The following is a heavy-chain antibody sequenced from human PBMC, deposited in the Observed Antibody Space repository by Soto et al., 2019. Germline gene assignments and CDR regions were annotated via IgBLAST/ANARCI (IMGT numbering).Heavy chain of an antibody. CDR3: ARHEAFDLNWFDP. D-gene: IGHD3-10*01. V-gene: IGHV4-39*01. J-gene: IGHJ5*02. CDR2: IYYSGST. CDR1: GGSISSSSYY. Sequence: QLQLQESGPGLVKPSETLSLTCTVSGGSISSSSYYWGWIRQPPGKGLEWIGSIYYSGSTYYNPSLKSRVNISVDPSKNQFSLKLSSVTAADTAVYYCARHEAFDLNWFDPWGQGTLVTVSS.